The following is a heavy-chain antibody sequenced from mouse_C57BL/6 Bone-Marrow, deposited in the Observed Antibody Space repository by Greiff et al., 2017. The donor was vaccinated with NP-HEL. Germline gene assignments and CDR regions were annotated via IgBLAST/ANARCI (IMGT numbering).Heavy chain of an antibody. J-gene: IGHJ4*01. CDR2: IWSDGST. CDR3: ARHAYYSTYYAMDY. D-gene: IGHD2-5*01. CDR1: GFSLTSYG. V-gene: IGHV2-6-1*01. Sequence: VMLVESGPGLVAPSQSLSITCTVSGFSLTSYGVHWVRRPPGKGLEWLVVIWSDGSTTYNSALKSRLSISKDNSKSQVFLKMNSLQTDDTAMYYCARHAYYSTYYAMDYWGQGTSVTVSS.